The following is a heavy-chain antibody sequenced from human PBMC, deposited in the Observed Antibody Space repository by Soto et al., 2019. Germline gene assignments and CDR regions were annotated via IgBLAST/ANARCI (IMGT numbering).Heavy chain of an antibody. J-gene: IGHJ6*02. V-gene: IGHV1-18*01. CDR1: GYTFSTYS. CDR3: ARDLLPYFDWRVQESDYYYYYGMDV. Sequence: GASVKVSCKASGYTFSTYSISWVRQAPGQGLEWMGWISTYNGDTNYAQKVQGRVTMTADTSTTTAYMELRSLRSDDTAMYYCARDLLPYFDWRVQESDYYYYYGMDVWGQGTTVTVSS. D-gene: IGHD3-9*01. CDR2: ISTYNGDT.